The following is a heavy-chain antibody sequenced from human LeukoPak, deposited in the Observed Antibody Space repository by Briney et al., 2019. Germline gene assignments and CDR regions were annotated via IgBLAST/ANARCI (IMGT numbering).Heavy chain of an antibody. V-gene: IGHV4-59*01. D-gene: IGHD4-11*01. CDR3: ARVDYSNLFDY. CDR2: IYYSGST. Sequence: SETPSLTCTVSGGSISSYYWSWIRQPPGKGLEWIGYIYYSGSTNYNPSLKSRVTISVDTSKNQFSLKLSSVTAADTAVYYCARVDYSNLFDYWGQGTLVTVSS. CDR1: GGSISSYY. J-gene: IGHJ4*02.